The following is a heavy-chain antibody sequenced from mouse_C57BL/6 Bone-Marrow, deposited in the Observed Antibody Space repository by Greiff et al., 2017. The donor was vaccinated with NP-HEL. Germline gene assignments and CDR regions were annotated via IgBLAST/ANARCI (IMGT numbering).Heavy chain of an antibody. Sequence: LQESGAELARPGASVKLSCKASGYTFTSYGISWVKQRTGQGLEWIGEIYPRSGNTYYNEKFKGKATLTADKSSSTAYMELRSLTSEDSEVYFCARSLITTDYWGQGTTLTVSS. D-gene: IGHD1-1*01. CDR3: ARSLITTDY. V-gene: IGHV1-81*01. J-gene: IGHJ2*01. CDR2: IYPRSGNT. CDR1: GYTFTSYG.